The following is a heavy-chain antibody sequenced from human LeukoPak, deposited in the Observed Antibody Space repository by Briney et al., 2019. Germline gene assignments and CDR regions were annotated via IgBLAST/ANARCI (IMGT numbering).Heavy chain of an antibody. D-gene: IGHD6-6*01. Sequence: GGSLRLSCAASGFTFSHHGMHWVRQAPGKGLEWVALMSYDGNNKYYADSVKGRFTISRDKSKNTLYLQMNSLRAEDSAVYYCARDVESVRSSPGYYFDYWGQGTLVTVSS. V-gene: IGHV3-30*03. J-gene: IGHJ4*02. CDR2: MSYDGNNK. CDR3: ARDVESVRSSPGYYFDY. CDR1: GFTFSHHG.